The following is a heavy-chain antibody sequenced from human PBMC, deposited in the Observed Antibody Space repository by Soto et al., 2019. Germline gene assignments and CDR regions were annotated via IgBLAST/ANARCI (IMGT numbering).Heavy chain of an antibody. D-gene: IGHD3-16*02. CDR2: IIPILGIA. Sequence: ASVKVSCKASGGTFSSYTISRVRQAPGQGLEWMGRIIPILGIANYAQKFQGRVTITADKSTSTAYMELSSLRSEDTAVYYCARDFGTVDYIWGSYRHDAFDIWSQGTMVTVSS. J-gene: IGHJ3*02. CDR1: GGTFSSYT. V-gene: IGHV1-69*04. CDR3: ARDFGTVDYIWGSYRHDAFDI.